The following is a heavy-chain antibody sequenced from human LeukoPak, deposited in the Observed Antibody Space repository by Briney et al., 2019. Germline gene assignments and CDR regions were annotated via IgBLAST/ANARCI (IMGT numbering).Heavy chain of an antibody. J-gene: IGHJ4*02. CDR3: AKDDYPSSFDY. D-gene: IGHD4-11*01. CDR1: GFTFSNYA. Sequence: GGSLRLSCAASGFTFSNYAMHWVRQAPGKGLEWVAVISYDGSNKYYADSVKGRFTISRDNSKNTLYLQMNCLRAEDTAVYYCAKDDYPSSFDYWGQGTLVTVSS. V-gene: IGHV3-30-3*01. CDR2: ISYDGSNK.